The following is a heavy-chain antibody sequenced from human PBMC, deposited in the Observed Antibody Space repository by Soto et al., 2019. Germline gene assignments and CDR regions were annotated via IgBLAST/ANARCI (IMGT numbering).Heavy chain of an antibody. CDR3: ARDDDGSGSYAQNIYYYYGMDV. D-gene: IGHD3-10*01. V-gene: IGHV1-18*01. J-gene: IGHJ6*02. Sequence: QVQLVQSGAEVKKPGASVKVSCKASGYTFTSYGISWVRQAPGQGLEWMGWISAYNGNTNYAQKLQGRVTMTTDTSTSTAYMELRSLRSDDTAVYYCARDDDGSGSYAQNIYYYYGMDVWGQGTTVTVSS. CDR2: ISAYNGNT. CDR1: GYTFTSYG.